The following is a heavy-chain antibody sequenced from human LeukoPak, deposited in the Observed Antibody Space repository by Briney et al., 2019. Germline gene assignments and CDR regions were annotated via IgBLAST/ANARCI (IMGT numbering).Heavy chain of an antibody. CDR2: ISTRSSHI. CDR1: GFPFSVYE. J-gene: IGHJ4*02. Sequence: GGSLSLSCTVSGFPFSVYEMNWVRQAPGKGLQGVSSISTRSSHIYYTDSVKGRFTISRDNAKNSLYLQMTGLRVDDTAVYYCAREGAAVSGTMDYWGQGTLVTVSS. V-gene: IGHV3-21*06. D-gene: IGHD1-26*01. CDR3: AREGAAVSGTMDY.